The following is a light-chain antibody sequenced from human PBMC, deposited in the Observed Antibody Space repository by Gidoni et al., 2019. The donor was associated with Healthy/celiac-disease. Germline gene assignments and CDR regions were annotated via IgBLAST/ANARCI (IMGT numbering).Light chain of an antibody. CDR1: RSNIGAGYD. CDR2: GNS. CDR3: QSYDSSLSGWV. J-gene: IGLJ3*02. V-gene: IGLV1-40*01. Sequence: QSVLPQPPSVSGAPGQRVTISCTGSRSNIGAGYDVHWYQQLPGTAPKLLIYGNSKRPSGVPDRFSGSKSGTSASLAITGLQAEDEADYYCQSYDSSLSGWVFGGGTKLTVL.